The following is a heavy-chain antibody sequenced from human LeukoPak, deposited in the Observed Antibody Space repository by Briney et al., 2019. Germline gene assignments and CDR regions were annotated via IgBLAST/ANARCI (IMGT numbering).Heavy chain of an antibody. CDR2: IYPGDSDT. CDR1: GYSFTNYW. D-gene: IGHD6-6*01. V-gene: IGHV5-51*01. Sequence: GASLQISCKASGYSFTNYWIGWVRQMPGKGLEWMGIIYPGDSDTRYSPSFQGQVTLSADKSIGTAYLQWSSLKASDTAMYYCARPSSSAPLDAFDIWGQGTVVTVTS. CDR3: ARPSSSAPLDAFDI. J-gene: IGHJ3*02.